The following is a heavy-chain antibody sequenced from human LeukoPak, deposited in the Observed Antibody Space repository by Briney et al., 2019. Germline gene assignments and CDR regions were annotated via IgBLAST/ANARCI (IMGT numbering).Heavy chain of an antibody. CDR1: GGSISSSSYY. D-gene: IGHD3-10*01. CDR3: ARGKSYYGSGTAPGVDY. CDR2: IYYSGST. Sequence: SETLSLTCTVSGGSISSSSYYWGWIRQPPGKGLEWIGSIYYSGSTYYNPSLKSRVTISVDTSKNQFSLKLSSVTAADTAVYYCARGKSYYGSGTAPGVDYWGQGTLVTVSS. J-gene: IGHJ4*02. V-gene: IGHV4-39*01.